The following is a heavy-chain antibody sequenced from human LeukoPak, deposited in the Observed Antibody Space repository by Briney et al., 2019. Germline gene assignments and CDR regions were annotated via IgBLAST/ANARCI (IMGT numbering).Heavy chain of an antibody. CDR3: ARDYGDYLVYYYCMDV. D-gene: IGHD4-17*01. CDR2: IKQDGSEK. V-gene: IGHV3-7*01. CDR1: GFTFSSYW. J-gene: IGHJ6*03. Sequence: GGSLRLSCAASGFTFSSYWMSWVRQAPGKGLEWVANIKQDGSEKYYVDSVKGRFTISRDNAKNSLYLQMNSLRAEDTAVYYCARDYGDYLVYYYCMDVWGKGTTVTVSS.